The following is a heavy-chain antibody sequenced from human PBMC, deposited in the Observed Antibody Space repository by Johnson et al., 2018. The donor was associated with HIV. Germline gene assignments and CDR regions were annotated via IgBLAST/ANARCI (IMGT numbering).Heavy chain of an antibody. V-gene: IGHV3-30*04. CDR2: ISYDGSNK. CDR1: GFTFSSYA. J-gene: IGHJ3*02. D-gene: IGHD3-16*01. Sequence: QVQLVESGGGVVQPGRSLRLSCAASGFTFSSYAMHWVRQAPGKGLEWVAVISYDGSNKYYADSVKGRFTISRDNSKNTLYLQMNSLRDEDTAVYYCAKDRNWGWPVWAFDIWGQGTIVTVSS. CDR3: AKDRNWGWPVWAFDI.